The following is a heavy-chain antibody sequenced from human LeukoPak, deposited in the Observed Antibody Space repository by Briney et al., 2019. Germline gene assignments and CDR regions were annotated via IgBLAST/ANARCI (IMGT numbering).Heavy chain of an antibody. CDR3: ARRDCSGGGCYGGY. Sequence: GESLKISCKGSGYRFASYWIGWVRQTPGKGLEWMGIIYPGDSDTTYSPSFQGQVTISADKSISTAHLQWSSLKASDTAMYYCARRDCSGGGCYGGYWGQGTLVIVSS. CDR2: IYPGDSDT. CDR1: GYRFASYW. J-gene: IGHJ4*02. V-gene: IGHV5-51*01. D-gene: IGHD2-15*01.